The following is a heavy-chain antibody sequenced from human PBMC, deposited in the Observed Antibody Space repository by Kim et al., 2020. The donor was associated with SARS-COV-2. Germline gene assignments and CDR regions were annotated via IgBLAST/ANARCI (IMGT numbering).Heavy chain of an antibody. CDR2: FDPEDGET. CDR1: GYTLTELS. V-gene: IGHV1-24*01. Sequence: ASVKVSCKVSGYTLTELSMHWVRQAPGKGLEWMGGFDPEDGETIYAQKFQGRVIMTEDTSTDTAYMELSSLRSEDTAVYYCATGTSIAAREGYYFDYWGQRTLVTVSS. D-gene: IGHD6-6*01. CDR3: ATGTSIAAREGYYFDY. J-gene: IGHJ4*02.